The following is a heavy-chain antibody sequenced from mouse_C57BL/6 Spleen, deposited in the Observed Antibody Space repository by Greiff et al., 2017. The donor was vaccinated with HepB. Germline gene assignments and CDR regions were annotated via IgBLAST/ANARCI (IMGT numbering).Heavy chain of an antibody. Sequence: QVQLQQPGAELVKPGASVKLSCKASGYTFTSYWMQWVKQRPGQGLEWIGEIDPSDSYTNYNQKFKGKATLTVDTSSSTAYMQLSSLTSEDSAVYYCAKVGLTTGVDYWGQGTTLTVSS. CDR1: GYTFTSYW. CDR2: IDPSDSYT. J-gene: IGHJ2*01. CDR3: AKVGLTTGVDY. V-gene: IGHV1-50*01. D-gene: IGHD2-12*01.